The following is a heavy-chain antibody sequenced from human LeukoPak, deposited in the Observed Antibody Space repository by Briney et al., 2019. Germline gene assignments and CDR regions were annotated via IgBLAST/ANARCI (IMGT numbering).Heavy chain of an antibody. V-gene: IGHV3-30-3*01. D-gene: IGHD4-17*01. CDR2: ISSDGNTK. CDR1: GFTFTNYA. Sequence: GGSLRLSCAASGFTFTNYALPWVRQAPGKGLEWVAVISSDGNTKYYGDSVKGRFTISRDNSKNTLFLQMNTLRPEDTAVYYCASNPTLTTVTYWGQGTLVTVSS. CDR3: ASNPTLTTVTY. J-gene: IGHJ4*02.